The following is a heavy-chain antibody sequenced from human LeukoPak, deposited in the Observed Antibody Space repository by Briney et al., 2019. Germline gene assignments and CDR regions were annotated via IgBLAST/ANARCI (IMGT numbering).Heavy chain of an antibody. D-gene: IGHD6-19*01. V-gene: IGHV1-69*04. J-gene: IGHJ4*02. CDR3: ARVVSSGWYPWYFDY. CDR1: GGTFSSYA. Sequence: SVKVSCKASGGTFSSYAISWVRQAPGQGLEWMGRIIPILGIANYAQKFQGRVTITADKSTSTAYMELSSLRSEDTAVYYCARVVSSGWYPWYFDYWGQGTLVTVSS. CDR2: IIPILGIA.